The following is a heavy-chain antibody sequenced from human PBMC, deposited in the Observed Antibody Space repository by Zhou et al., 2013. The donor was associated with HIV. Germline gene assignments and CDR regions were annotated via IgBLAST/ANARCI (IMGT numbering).Heavy chain of an antibody. CDR3: AKAAAATGLYFYGLDV. V-gene: IGHV1-2*02. CDR2: INPKSGSV. J-gene: IGHJ6*02. Sequence: QVQLVQSGAEVKKPGASVKVSCKASGNTFSDYYLHWVRQAPGQGLQWMGWINPKSGSVSYAERFQGRVAMTRDTSISTAYMELSRLTSDDTALYFCAKAAAATGLYFYGLDVWGQGTTVTVSS. CDR1: GNTFSDYY. D-gene: IGHD2-15*01.